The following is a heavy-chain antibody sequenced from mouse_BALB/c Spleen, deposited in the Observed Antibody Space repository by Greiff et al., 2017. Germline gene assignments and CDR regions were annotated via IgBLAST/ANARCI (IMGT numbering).Heavy chain of an antibody. Sequence: VQLQQSGPELVKPGASVKMSCKASGYTFTSSVMHWVKQKPGQGLEWIGYINPYNDGTKYNEKFKGKATLTSDKSSSTAYMELSSLTSEDSAVYYCARGGLPFYWYFDVWGAGTTVTVSS. J-gene: IGHJ1*01. V-gene: IGHV1-14*01. CDR3: ARGGLPFYWYFDV. CDR2: INPYNDGT. D-gene: IGHD2-4*01. CDR1: GYTFTSSV.